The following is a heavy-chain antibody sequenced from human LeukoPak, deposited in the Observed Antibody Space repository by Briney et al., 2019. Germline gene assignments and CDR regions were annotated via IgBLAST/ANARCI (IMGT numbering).Heavy chain of an antibody. D-gene: IGHD5-18*01. CDR1: GFTFSAYY. Sequence: MTGGSLRLSCAASGFTFSAYYMSWIREAPGKGLEGVSYISSSGSYTNYADSVQGRFTISRHNPKNSLFLQMNSLRDADTAVYYCARQIGGDSYGVFDYWGQGTLVTVSS. J-gene: IGHJ4*02. CDR3: ARQIGGDSYGVFDY. CDR2: ISSSGSYT. V-gene: IGHV3-11*03.